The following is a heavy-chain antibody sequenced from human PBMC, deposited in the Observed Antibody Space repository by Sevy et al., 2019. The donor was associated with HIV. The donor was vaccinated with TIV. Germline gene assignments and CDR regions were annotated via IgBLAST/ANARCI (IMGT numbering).Heavy chain of an antibody. CDR1: GFTFGDYA. CDR2: IGSKAYGGTT. V-gene: IGHV3-49*03. CDR3: TRDREMATAYYFDY. Sequence: GGSLRLSCTASGFTFGDYAMSWFRQAPGKGLEWVGFIGSKAYGGTTEYAASVKGRFTISRDDSKSIAYLQMNSLKTEDTAGYYCTRDREMATAYYFDYWGQGTLVTVSS. J-gene: IGHJ4*02. D-gene: IGHD5-18*01.